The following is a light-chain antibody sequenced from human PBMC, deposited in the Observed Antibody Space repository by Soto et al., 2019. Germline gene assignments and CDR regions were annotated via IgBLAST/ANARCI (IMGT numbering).Light chain of an antibody. CDR1: QDISNY. V-gene: IGKV1-33*01. CDR2: DSS. CDR3: QHYYNLPLT. J-gene: IGKJ4*01. Sequence: DIQMTQSPSSLSASVGDRVTITCQASQDISNYLNWYQLKPGKAPKLLIYDSSNLETGVPSRFSGSGSGTDFTFTISSLQPEDIATYYCQHYYNLPLTFGGGTNVEIK.